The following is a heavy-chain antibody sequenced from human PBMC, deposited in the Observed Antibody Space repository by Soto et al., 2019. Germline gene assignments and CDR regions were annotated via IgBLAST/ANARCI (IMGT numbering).Heavy chain of an antibody. CDR1: GFTFSSYA. CDR3: AKATYYYDSSGYYPFDY. J-gene: IGHJ4*02. Sequence: GGSLRLSCAASGFTFSSYAMIWVRQAPGKGLEWVSGISGSGGSTYYADSVKGRFTISRDNSKNTLYLQMNSLRAEDTAVYYCAKATYYYDSSGYYPFDYWGQGTLVTVSS. V-gene: IGHV3-23*01. D-gene: IGHD3-22*01. CDR2: ISGSGGST.